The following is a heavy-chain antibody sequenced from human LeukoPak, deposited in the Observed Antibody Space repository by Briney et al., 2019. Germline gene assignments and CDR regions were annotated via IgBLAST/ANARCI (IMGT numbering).Heavy chain of an antibody. CDR3: AELGITMIGGV. CDR2: ISSSGSTI. Sequence: GGSLRLSCAASGFTFSSYEMNWVRQAPGKGLEWVSYISSSGSTIYYADSVKGRFTISRDNAKNSLYLQMNSLRAEDTAVYYCAELGITMIGGVWGKGTTVPISS. CDR1: GFTFSSYE. D-gene: IGHD3-10*02. J-gene: IGHJ6*04. V-gene: IGHV3-48*03.